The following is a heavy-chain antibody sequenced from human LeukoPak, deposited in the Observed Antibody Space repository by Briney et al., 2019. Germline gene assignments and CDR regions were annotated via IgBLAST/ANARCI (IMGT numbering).Heavy chain of an antibody. V-gene: IGHV4-4*02. CDR3: ARGGYCSSTSCSGWFDP. CDR1: SGSISSSTW. J-gene: IGHJ5*02. CDR2: INHSGST. D-gene: IGHD2-2*01. Sequence: SETLSLTCAVSSGSISSSTWWSWVRQPPGKGLEWIGEINHSGSTHYTPSLKSRVTISVDTSDNKFSLKMISVTAADAAVYYCARGGYCSSTSCSGWFDPWGQGTLVTVSS.